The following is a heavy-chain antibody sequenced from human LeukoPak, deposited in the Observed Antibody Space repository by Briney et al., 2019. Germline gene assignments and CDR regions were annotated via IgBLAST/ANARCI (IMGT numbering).Heavy chain of an antibody. D-gene: IGHD2-2*01. CDR3: ARDPHCSSTNCPFDY. J-gene: IGHJ4*02. Sequence: SETLSLTCAVSGGSISSSDWWSWVRQPPGRGLEWIGYIYRSENPTYNPSLKGRVTMSADKPKNQFSLRLSSVTAADTAVYYCARDPHCSSTNCPFDYWGQGTLVTVSS. CDR1: GGSISSSDW. CDR2: IYRSENP. V-gene: IGHV4-4*02.